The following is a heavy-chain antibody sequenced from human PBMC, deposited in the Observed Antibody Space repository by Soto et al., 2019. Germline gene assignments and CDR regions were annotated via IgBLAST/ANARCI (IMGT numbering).Heavy chain of an antibody. D-gene: IGHD3-22*01. CDR3: ARDSVSYYDSSGYSDY. Sequence: QVQLQESGPGLVKPSETLSLTCTVSGGYVSSGSYYWSWIRQPPGKGLEWIGYIYYSGSTNYNPSLKSRVTVSVDTSKNQFSLKLSSVTAADTAVYYCARDSVSYYDSSGYSDYWGQGTLVTVSS. J-gene: IGHJ4*02. CDR1: GGYVSSGSYY. V-gene: IGHV4-61*01. CDR2: IYYSGST.